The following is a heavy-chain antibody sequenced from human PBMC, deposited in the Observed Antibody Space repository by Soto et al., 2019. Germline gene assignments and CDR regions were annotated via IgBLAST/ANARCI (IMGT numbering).Heavy chain of an antibody. CDR2: IIPILGIA. CDR1: GGTFSSYT. J-gene: IGHJ3*02. Sequence: QVQLVQSGAEVKKPGSSVKVPCKASGGTFSSYTISWVRQAPGQGLEWMGRIIPILGIANYAQKFQGRVTITADKSTSTAYMELSSLRSEDTAVYYCAEGLRVDAFDIWGQGTMVTVSS. CDR3: AEGLRVDAFDI. V-gene: IGHV1-69*02.